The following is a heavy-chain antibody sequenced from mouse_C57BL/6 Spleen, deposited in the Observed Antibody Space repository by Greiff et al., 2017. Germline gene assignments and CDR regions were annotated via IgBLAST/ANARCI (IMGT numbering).Heavy chain of an antibody. V-gene: IGHV3-6*01. D-gene: IGHD2-5*01. CDR1: GYSITSGYY. Sequence: EVKLQESGPGLVKPSQSLSLTCSVTGYSITSGYYWNWIRQFPGNKLEWMGYISYDGSNNYNPSLKNRISITRDTSKNQFFLKLNSVTTEDTATYYCARERGYSNSYWYFDVWGTGTTVTVSS. CDR2: ISYDGSN. CDR3: ARERGYSNSYWYFDV. J-gene: IGHJ1*03.